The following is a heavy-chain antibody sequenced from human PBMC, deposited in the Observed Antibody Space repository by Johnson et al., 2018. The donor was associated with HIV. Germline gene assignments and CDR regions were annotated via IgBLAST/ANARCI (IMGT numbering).Heavy chain of an antibody. CDR1: GFMFSRYA. J-gene: IGHJ3*02. D-gene: IGHD5-24*01. V-gene: IGHV3-66*01. CDR3: ARACRDGYTCDAFDI. CDR2: IFSGGST. Sequence: VQVLESGGGLVQPGGSLRLSCAASGFMFSRYAMHWVRQAPGKGLEWVSVIFSGGSTYYADSVQGRFTISRDNSKNTLHLQMNSLRVEDTAVYYCARACRDGYTCDAFDIWGQGTIVTVSS.